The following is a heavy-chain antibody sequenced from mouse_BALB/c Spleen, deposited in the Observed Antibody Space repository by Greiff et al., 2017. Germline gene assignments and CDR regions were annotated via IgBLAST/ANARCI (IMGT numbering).Heavy chain of an antibody. Sequence: DVMLVESGGGLVKPGGSLKLSCAASGFTFSDYYMYWVRQTPEKRLEWVATISDGGSYTYYPDSVKGRFTISRDNAKNNLYLQMSSLKSEDTAMYYCARDAWFAYWGQGTLVTVSA. CDR2: ISDGGSYT. J-gene: IGHJ3*01. CDR3: ARDAWFAY. V-gene: IGHV5-4*02. CDR1: GFTFSDYY.